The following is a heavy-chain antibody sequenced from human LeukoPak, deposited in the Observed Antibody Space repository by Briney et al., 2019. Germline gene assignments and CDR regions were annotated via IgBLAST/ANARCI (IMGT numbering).Heavy chain of an antibody. CDR1: GGTFSSYA. CDR2: IIPIFGTA. D-gene: IGHD3-22*01. CDR3: ARLGDYYDISGYYGYVDY. J-gene: IGHJ4*02. V-gene: IGHV1-69*13. Sequence: SVKVSCKASGGTFSSYAISWVRQAPGQGLEWMGGIIPIFGTANYAQKFQGRVTNTADESTSTAYMELSSLRSEDTAVYYCARLGDYYDISGYYGYVDYWGQGTLVTVSS.